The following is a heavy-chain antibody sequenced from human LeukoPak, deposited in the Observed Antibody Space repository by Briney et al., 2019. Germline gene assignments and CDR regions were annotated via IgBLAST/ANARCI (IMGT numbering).Heavy chain of an antibody. V-gene: IGHV1-2*06. CDR1: GYTLSDYY. D-gene: IGHD1-1*01. CDR2: INPNSGGT. CDR3: ARESGTGSGSFDY. Sequence: ASMKVSCKASGYTLSDYYIHWVRQAPGQGLEWMGRINPNSGGTNYAQRFQGRLTMTRDTSISTAYMELSGLRSDDTAFYYCARESGTGSGSFDYWGQGTLVTVSS. J-gene: IGHJ4*02.